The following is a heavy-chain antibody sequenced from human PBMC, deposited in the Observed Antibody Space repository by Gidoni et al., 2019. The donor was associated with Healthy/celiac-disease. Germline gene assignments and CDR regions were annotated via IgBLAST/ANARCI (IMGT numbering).Heavy chain of an antibody. CDR2: IWYDGSNK. V-gene: IGHV3-33*01. CDR1: GFAFSSYG. CDR3: TRLKRYGMDV. Sequence: QVQLVESGGGVVQPGRSLSPSCAASGFAFSSYGMHWARQAPGKGLEWVAVIWYDGSNKYYADSGKGRFAISRDNSKNTLYLQMNSLGAEDTAVYYCTRLKRYGMDVWGQGTTVTVSS. J-gene: IGHJ6*02.